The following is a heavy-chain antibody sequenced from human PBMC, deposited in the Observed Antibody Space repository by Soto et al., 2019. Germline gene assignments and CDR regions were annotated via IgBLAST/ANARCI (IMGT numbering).Heavy chain of an antibody. CDR3: ARVNYGGEYYHYGMDV. CDR1: GGSISSGGYS. J-gene: IGHJ6*02. V-gene: IGHV4-30-2*01. Sequence: SETLSLTCAVSGGSISSGGYSWSWIRQPPGKGLEWIGYIYHSGSTYYNPSLKSRVTISVDRSKNQFSLKLSSVTAADTAVYYCARVNYGGEYYHYGMDVWGQGTKVTVSS. D-gene: IGHD4-17*01. CDR2: IYHSGST.